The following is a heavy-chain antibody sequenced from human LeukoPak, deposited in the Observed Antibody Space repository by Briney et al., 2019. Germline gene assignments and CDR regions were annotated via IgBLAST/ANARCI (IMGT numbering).Heavy chain of an antibody. CDR3: ARGEEGNYYYYYGMDV. CDR2: IIPNSGAT. V-gene: IGHV1-2*02. Sequence: ASVKVSCKASGYTFTCYYMHWVRQAPGQGLEWMGWIIPNSGATKYAQKFQGRVTMTWDTSISAVYMELSRLISDDTAVYYCARGEEGNYYYYYGMDVWGQGTTVTVSS. J-gene: IGHJ6*02. CDR1: GYTFTCYY.